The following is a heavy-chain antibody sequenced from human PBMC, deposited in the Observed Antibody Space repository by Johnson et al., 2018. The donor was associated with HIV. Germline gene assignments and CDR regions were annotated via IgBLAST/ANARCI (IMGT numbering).Heavy chain of an antibody. Sequence: VQLVESGGGLVQPGGSLRLSCAASGFTFSSYWMHWVRQGPGKGLVWVSRINSDGSSTRYADSVKGRFTISRDNAKNSLYLQMKSLRLEDTALYFCARDLTWEMQDTFDLWGQGTMVTVSS. V-gene: IGHV3-74*01. CDR1: GFTFSSYW. CDR3: ARDLTWEMQDTFDL. CDR2: INSDGSST. J-gene: IGHJ3*01. D-gene: IGHD1-26*01.